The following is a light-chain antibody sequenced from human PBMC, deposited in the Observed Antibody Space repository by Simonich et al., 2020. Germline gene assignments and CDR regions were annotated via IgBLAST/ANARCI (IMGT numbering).Light chain of an antibody. CDR3: QQLNSYPYT. J-gene: IGKJ2*01. V-gene: IGKV1-5*03. CDR1: QSISSG. CDR2: KAS. Sequence: DIQMTQSPSTLSASVGDRVTITCRASQSISSGLAWYQQKTGKAPKLLIYKASSLESGVPSRFSGSGSGTEFTLTISSLQPDDFATYYCQQLNSYPYTFGQGTKLEIK.